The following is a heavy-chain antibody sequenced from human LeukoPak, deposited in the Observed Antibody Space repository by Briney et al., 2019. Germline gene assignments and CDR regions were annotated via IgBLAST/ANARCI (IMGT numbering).Heavy chain of an antibody. CDR2: ISGSGDSI. Sequence: GGSLRLSCAASGFTFSSYAMNWVRQAPGKGLEWVSYISGSGDSIYYADSVKGRFTISRDNSKNTLYLQMNSLRAEDTAVYYCARDDPRDIVLMVYAIENYYGMDVWGQGTTVTV. J-gene: IGHJ6*02. CDR1: GFTFSSYA. V-gene: IGHV3-48*01. CDR3: ARDDPRDIVLMVYAIENYYGMDV. D-gene: IGHD2-8*01.